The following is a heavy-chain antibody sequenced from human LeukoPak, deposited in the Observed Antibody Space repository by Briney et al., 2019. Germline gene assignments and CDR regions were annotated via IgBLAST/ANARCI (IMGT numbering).Heavy chain of an antibody. CDR3: ARQFRRWLQLWRPYQDI. J-gene: IGHJ3*02. Sequence: PSETLSLTCTVSGGSISSFYWSWIRQPPGKGLEYIGYIYYSGSTNYNPSLKSRVTISVDTSKNQFSLKLSSVTAADTAVYYCARQFRRWLQLWRPYQDIWGQGTMVTVSS. V-gene: IGHV4-59*01. CDR2: IYYSGST. CDR1: GGSISSFY. D-gene: IGHD5-24*01.